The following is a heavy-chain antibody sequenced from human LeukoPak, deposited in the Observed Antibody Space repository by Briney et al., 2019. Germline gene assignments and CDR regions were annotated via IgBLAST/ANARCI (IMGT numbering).Heavy chain of an antibody. D-gene: IGHD2-2*01. Sequence: ASVKVSCKACGYTFPGYYMHWVRQAAGQGLAWMGWINPNSGGTNYAQKFQGRVTMTRDTSISTAYMELSRLRSEDTAVYYCASGRTDIVVVPATLRNYYFDYWGQGTLVTVSS. CDR3: ASGRTDIVVVPATLRNYYFDY. CDR2: INPNSGGT. J-gene: IGHJ4*02. CDR1: GYTFPGYY. V-gene: IGHV1-2*02.